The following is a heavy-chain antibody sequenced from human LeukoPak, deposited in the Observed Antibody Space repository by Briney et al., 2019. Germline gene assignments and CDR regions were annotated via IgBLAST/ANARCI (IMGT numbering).Heavy chain of an antibody. CDR2: ISSSGNII. CDR3: ARWSRLGELSSGF. J-gene: IGHJ4*02. V-gene: IGHV3-48*03. CDR1: GFTFSSFK. D-gene: IGHD3-16*02. Sequence: PGGSLRLSCAASGFTFSSFKMYWVRQGPGKGLEWVSYISSSGNIIYYADSVKGRFTISRDNAKNSLYLQMSSLRAEDTAVYYCARWSRLGELSSGFWGQGTLVGVSS.